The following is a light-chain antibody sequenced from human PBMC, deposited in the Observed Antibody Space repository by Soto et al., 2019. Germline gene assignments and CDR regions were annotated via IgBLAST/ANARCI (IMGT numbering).Light chain of an antibody. J-gene: IGLJ2*01. CDR1: SSDVGGYNY. V-gene: IGLV2-14*03. CDR2: DVS. CDR3: SSYTGSTTLVI. Sequence: QSALTQPASVSGSPGQSITISCTGTSSDVGGYNYVSWYQQHPGKAPKLMIYDVSNRPSGVSNRFSGSTSGNTASLTISGLQAEDEADYYCSSYTGSTTLVIFGGGTKLTVL.